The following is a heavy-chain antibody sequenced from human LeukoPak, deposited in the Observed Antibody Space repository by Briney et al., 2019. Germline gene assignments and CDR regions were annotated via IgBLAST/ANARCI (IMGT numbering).Heavy chain of an antibody. CDR1: GGSITSGNYY. CDR2: MYISGST. V-gene: IGHV4-61*02. Sequence: PSETLSLTCSVSGGSITSGNYYWSWIRQPAGKGLEWIGRMYISGSTNYNPSLKSRVTISVDTSKSQFSLKLTSVTAADTAFYYCARHREGSTPWVFDSWGQGTLVTVSA. D-gene: IGHD2-15*01. J-gene: IGHJ4*02. CDR3: ARHREGSTPWVFDS.